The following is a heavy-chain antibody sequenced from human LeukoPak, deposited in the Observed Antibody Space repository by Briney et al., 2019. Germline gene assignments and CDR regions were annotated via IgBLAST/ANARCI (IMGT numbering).Heavy chain of an antibody. Sequence: SETLSLTCTVSGGSISSSSYYWGWIRQPPGKGLEWIGSIYYSGSTYYNPSLKSRVTISVDTSKNQFSLKLSSVTAADTAVYYCASLEYYADYWGQGTLVTVPS. CDR1: GGSISSSSYY. CDR3: ASLEYYADY. V-gene: IGHV4-39*01. J-gene: IGHJ4*02. CDR2: IYYSGST.